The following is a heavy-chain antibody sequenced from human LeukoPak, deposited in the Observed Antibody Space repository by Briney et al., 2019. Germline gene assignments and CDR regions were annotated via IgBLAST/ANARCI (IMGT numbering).Heavy chain of an antibody. Sequence: GGSLRLSCAASGFTLSDYYMSWIRQAPGKGLEWVSYISSSGSTIYYADSVKGRFTISRDNAKNSLYLQMNSLRAEDTAVYYCARYQGSVTAVTPSPLDYWGQGTLVTVSS. CDR3: ARYQGSVTAVTPSPLDY. CDR2: ISSSGSTI. J-gene: IGHJ4*02. D-gene: IGHD4-23*01. V-gene: IGHV3-11*01. CDR1: GFTLSDYY.